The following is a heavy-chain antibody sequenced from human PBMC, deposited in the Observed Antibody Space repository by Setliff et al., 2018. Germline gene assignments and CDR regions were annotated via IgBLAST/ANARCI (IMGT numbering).Heavy chain of an antibody. D-gene: IGHD2-8*01. V-gene: IGHV4-30-4*01. CDR2: ISHGVST. CDR1: GASVTSFDYY. J-gene: IGHJ4*02. CDR3: ARTHCTTTSCLYFHY. Sequence: KPSETLSLTCTVSGASVTSFDYYWSWIRQPPGKGLEYIGHISHGVSTSYSPSLKSRLSISADTSKNQFSLKLTSVTAADTAVYYCARTHCTTTSCLYFHYWGQGTVVTVSS.